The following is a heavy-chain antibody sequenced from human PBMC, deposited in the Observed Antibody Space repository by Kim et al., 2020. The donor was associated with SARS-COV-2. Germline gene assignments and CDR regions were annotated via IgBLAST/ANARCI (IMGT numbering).Heavy chain of an antibody. Sequence: GGSLRLSCAASGFTVSSKYMSWVRQAPGNGLEWVSVIYSGGRTYYADSVKGRFTISRDNSKNTLYLQMNSLRAEDTAVYYCARDNGIAAAGALVAGYFDYWGQGTLVTVSS. CDR1: GFTVSSKY. CDR2: IYSGGRT. V-gene: IGHV3-66*01. CDR3: ARDNGIAAAGALVAGYFDY. D-gene: IGHD6-13*01. J-gene: IGHJ4*02.